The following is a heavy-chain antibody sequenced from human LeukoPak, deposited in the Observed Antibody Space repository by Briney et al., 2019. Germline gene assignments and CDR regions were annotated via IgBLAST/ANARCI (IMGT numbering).Heavy chain of an antibody. CDR2: IYYSGST. CDR1: GGSISSYY. Sequence: SETLSLTCTVSGGSISSYYWSWIRQPPGKGLEWIGYIYYSGSTNYYPSLKSRVTISVDTSKNQFSLKLSSVTAADTAVYYWARISLAAAEEYGGQGTLVTVSS. D-gene: IGHD6-13*01. CDR3: ARISLAAAEEY. J-gene: IGHJ4*02. V-gene: IGHV4-59*01.